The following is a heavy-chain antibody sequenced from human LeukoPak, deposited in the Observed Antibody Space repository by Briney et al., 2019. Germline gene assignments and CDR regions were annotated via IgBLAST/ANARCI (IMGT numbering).Heavy chain of an antibody. CDR1: GYTFTSYD. D-gene: IGHD3-22*01. Sequence: ASVKVSCKASGYTFTSYDINWVRQATGQGLEWMGWMNPNSGNTGHAQKFQGRVTMTRNTSISTAYMELSSLRSEDTAVYYCARGSKDYYDSSGYYYYWGQGTLVTVSS. CDR3: ARGSKDYYDSSGYYYY. CDR2: MNPNSGNT. V-gene: IGHV1-8*01. J-gene: IGHJ4*02.